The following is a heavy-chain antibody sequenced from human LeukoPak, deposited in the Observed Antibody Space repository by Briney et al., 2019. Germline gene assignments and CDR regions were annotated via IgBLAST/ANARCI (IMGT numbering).Heavy chain of an antibody. J-gene: IGHJ4*02. CDR1: GYTFTSYG. Sequence: ASVKVSCTASGYTFTSYGITWVRQAPGQGLEWMGWISAYTGNTNYAQKLEGRVTMTTDTSTSTAYMELRSLRSDDTAVEYCARDTIWGFDYWGQGTLVTVSS. CDR2: ISAYTGNT. D-gene: IGHD3-16*01. CDR3: ARDTIWGFDY. V-gene: IGHV1-18*01.